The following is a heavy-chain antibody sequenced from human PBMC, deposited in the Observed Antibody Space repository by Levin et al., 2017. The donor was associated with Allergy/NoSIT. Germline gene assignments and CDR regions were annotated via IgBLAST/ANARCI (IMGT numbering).Heavy chain of an antibody. J-gene: IGHJ3*01. D-gene: IGHD3-10*01. CDR3: ARLSMVQREANAFDV. Sequence: GESLKISCKGSGYSFSNYWIGWVRQMPGKGPECMGVIYPGDSDTRYSPSFQGQVTISADKSSSTAYLHWSSLKASDIAIYYCARLSMVQREANAFDVWGQGTVVTVAS. CDR2: IYPGDSDT. V-gene: IGHV5-51*01. CDR1: GYSFSNYW.